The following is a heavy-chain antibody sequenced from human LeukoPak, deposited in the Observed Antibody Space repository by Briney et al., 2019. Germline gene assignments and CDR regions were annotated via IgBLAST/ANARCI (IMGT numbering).Heavy chain of an antibody. V-gene: IGHV4-4*07. CDR1: GGSIGAHY. CDR2: IYTSGST. J-gene: IGHJ3*02. CDR3: ARDDGLGYSYGYVAFDI. D-gene: IGHD5-18*01. Sequence: SETLSLTCTVSGGSIGAHYWSWIRQPAGKGLEWIGRIYTSGSTNYNPSLKSRVTMSVDTSKNQFSLKLSSVTAADTAVYYCARDDGLGYSYGYVAFDIWGQGTMVTVSS.